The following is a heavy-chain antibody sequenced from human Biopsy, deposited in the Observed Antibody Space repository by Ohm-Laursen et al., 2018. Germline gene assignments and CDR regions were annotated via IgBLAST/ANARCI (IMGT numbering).Heavy chain of an antibody. V-gene: IGHV3-7*03. D-gene: IGHD3-16*02. J-gene: IGHJ4*02. CDR1: GFTFADYW. CDR2: IKQDGSEK. CDR3: ARGEVTFGELIVSLDS. Sequence: SLRLSCAASGFTFADYWMNWVRRAPGKGLEWVANIKQDGSEKNYVDSVKGRFTITRDNANNSLYLQMNSLRSEDTAVYYCARGEVTFGELIVSLDSWGQGTLVTVSS.